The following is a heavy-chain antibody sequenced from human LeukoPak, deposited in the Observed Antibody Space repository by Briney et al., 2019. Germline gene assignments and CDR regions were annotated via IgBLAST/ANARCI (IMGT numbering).Heavy chain of an antibody. CDR2: IYYSGST. D-gene: IGHD1-26*01. CDR1: GGSISGYY. V-gene: IGHV4-59*08. Sequence: PTETLSLTCTVSGGSISGYYWSWIRQPPGKGLEWIGSIYYSGSTNYNPSLRGRVTISVDTSKNQFSLKLNSVTAAETAVYYCARHESGSSYKGYFFDYWGQGTLVTVSS. J-gene: IGHJ4*02. CDR3: ARHESGSSYKGYFFDY.